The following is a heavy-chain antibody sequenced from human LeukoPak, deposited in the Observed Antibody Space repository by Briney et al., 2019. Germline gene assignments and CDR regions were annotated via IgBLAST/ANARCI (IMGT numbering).Heavy chain of an antibody. CDR1: GGSISSSSYY. CDR3: ARVGYASSAIYFQQ. V-gene: IGHV4-39*07. CDR2: IYYSGST. J-gene: IGHJ1*01. D-gene: IGHD2-8*01. Sequence: SETLSLTCTVSGGSISSSSYYWGWIRQPPGKGLEWIGSIYYSGSTYYNPSLKSRVTISVDTSKNQFSLKVTSVTAADTAVYYCARVGYASSAIYFQQWGQGTLVSVSS.